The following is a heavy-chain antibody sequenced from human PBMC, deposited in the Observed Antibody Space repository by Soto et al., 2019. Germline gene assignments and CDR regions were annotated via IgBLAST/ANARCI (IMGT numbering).Heavy chain of an antibody. V-gene: IGHV3-15*07. CDR2: IKSETDDGSI. J-gene: IGHJ4*02. CDR3: RWFGENQDY. CDR1: GFTFGNTW. Sequence: PGGSLRLSCAASGFTFGNTWMNWVRQAPGKGLEWVGHIKSETDDGSIDYAAHVKGRFTISRDDLKNTLYLQMNSLTTEDTAVYYCRWFGENQDYWGQGTLVTVSS. D-gene: IGHD3-10*01.